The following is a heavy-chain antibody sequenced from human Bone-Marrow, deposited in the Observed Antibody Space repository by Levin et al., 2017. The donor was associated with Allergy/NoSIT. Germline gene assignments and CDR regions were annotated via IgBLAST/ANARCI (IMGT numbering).Heavy chain of an antibody. Sequence: PGGSLRLSCAASGFTFSSYAMHWVRQAPGKGLEWVAVISYDGSNKYYADSVKGRFTISRDNSKNTLYLQMNSLRAEDTAVYYCARDRWGKVEMATTFDYWGQGTLVTVSS. J-gene: IGHJ4*02. CDR3: ARDRWGKVEMATTFDY. CDR1: GFTFSSYA. D-gene: IGHD5-24*01. V-gene: IGHV3-30*04. CDR2: ISYDGSNK.